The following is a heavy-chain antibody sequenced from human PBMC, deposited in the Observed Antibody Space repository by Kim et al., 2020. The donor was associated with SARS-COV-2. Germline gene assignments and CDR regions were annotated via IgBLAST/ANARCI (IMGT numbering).Heavy chain of an antibody. CDR1: GFTFSSYA. D-gene: IGHD1-26*01. CDR3: AKDRAWEPPLRPSAVDY. CDR2: ISGSGGST. J-gene: IGHJ4*02. Sequence: GGSLRLSCAASGFTFSSYAMSWVRQAPGKGLEWVSAISGSGGSTYYADSVKGRFTISRDNSKNTLYLQMNSLRAEDTAVYYCAKDRAWEPPLRPSAVDYWGQGTLVTVSS. V-gene: IGHV3-23*01.